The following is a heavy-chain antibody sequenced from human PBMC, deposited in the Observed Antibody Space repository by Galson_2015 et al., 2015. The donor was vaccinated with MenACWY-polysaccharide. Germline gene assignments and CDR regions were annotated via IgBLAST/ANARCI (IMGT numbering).Heavy chain of an antibody. D-gene: IGHD6-19*01. CDR3: ARGRRDTAVAAPAAVLLDY. Sequence: SVKVSCKASGYTFSSYDIHWVRQAPGQRLEWMGWMNPNSGNTGYAQKFQGSVTMTRNTSISTAYMVLSSLTSEATAVYYCARGRRDTAVAAPAAVLLDYSGQGILVTVSS. CDR1: GYTFSSYD. V-gene: IGHV1-8*01. CDR2: MNPNSGNT. J-gene: IGHJ4*02.